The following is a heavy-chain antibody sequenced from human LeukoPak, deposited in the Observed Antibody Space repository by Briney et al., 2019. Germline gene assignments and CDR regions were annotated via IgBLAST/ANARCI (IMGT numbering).Heavy chain of an antibody. CDR2: IYYSGST. J-gene: IGHJ4*02. CDR1: GGSISSSSYY. D-gene: IGHD1-20*01. Sequence: SETLSLTCTVSGGSISSSSYYWGWIRQPPGKGLEWIGSIYYSGSTYYNPSLKSRVTISVDTSKNQFSLKLSSVTAADTAVYYCARVLYNWNDGYFDYWGQGTLVTVSS. CDR3: ARVLYNWNDGYFDY. V-gene: IGHV4-39*07.